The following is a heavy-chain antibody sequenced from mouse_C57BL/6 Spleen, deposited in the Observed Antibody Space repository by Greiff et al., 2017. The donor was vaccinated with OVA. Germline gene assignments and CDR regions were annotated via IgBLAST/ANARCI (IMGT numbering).Heavy chain of an antibody. CDR2: INPNNGGT. J-gene: IGHJ1*03. Sequence: VQLQQSGPELVKPGASVKIPCKASGYTFTYYNMDWVKQSHGKSLEWIGDINPNNGGTIYNQKFKGKATLTVDKSSSTAYMELRSLTSEDTAVYYCARPLTGWYFDVWGTGTTVTVSS. CDR3: ARPLTGWYFDV. V-gene: IGHV1-18*01. CDR1: GYTFTYYN. D-gene: IGHD4-1*01.